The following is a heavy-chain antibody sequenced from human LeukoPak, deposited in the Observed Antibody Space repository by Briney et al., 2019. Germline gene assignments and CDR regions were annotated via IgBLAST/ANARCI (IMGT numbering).Heavy chain of an antibody. D-gene: IGHD3-3*01. V-gene: IGHV3-74*01. CDR3: AKHSHDFWSGDKYYFDY. Sequence: PGGSLRLSCVTSRFTFSSYWMHWVPQAPGKGLVWVSRINSDGSSTNYADSVRGRFTISRDNAKNSLYLQMNSLRAEDTALYYCAKHSHDFWSGDKYYFDYWGQGTLVTVSS. J-gene: IGHJ4*02. CDR2: INSDGSST. CDR1: RFTFSSYW.